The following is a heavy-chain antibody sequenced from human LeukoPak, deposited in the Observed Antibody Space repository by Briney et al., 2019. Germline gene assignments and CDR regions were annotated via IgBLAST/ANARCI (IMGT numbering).Heavy chain of an antibody. Sequence: PGGSLRLSCTASGFTFSSYWMCWVRQAPGKGLEWLANINQDGSEKYSVDSVKGRFTISRDNAKNSLYLQMNSLRAEDSAVYYCASPGPYRSAYYYWGRGTLVTVSS. CDR3: ASPGPYRSAYYY. CDR2: INQDGSEK. D-gene: IGHD3-22*01. V-gene: IGHV3-7*01. CDR1: GFTFSSYW. J-gene: IGHJ4*01.